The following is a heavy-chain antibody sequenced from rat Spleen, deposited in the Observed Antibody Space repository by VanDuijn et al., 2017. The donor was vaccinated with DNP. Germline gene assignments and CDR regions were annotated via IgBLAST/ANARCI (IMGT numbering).Heavy chain of an antibody. CDR3: ARSYSSYVMDA. D-gene: IGHD1-2*01. V-gene: IGHV3-3*01. Sequence: EVQLQESGPGLVKPSQSLSLTCSVTGYSITSNYWAWIRKFPGNKLEWMGYINSAGSTNYNPSLKSRISITRDTSKNQFFLQVNSVTTEDTATYYCARSYSSYVMDAWGQGVMVTVSS. CDR1: GYSITSNY. J-gene: IGHJ2*01. CDR2: INSAGST.